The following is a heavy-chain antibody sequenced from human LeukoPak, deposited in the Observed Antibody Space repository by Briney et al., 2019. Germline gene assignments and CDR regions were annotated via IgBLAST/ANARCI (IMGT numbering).Heavy chain of an antibody. V-gene: IGHV3-23*01. D-gene: IGHD6-19*01. CDR1: GFTFSSYA. Sequence: GGSLRLSCAASGFTFSSYAMSWVRQAPGKGLEWVSAISGSGGSTYYADPVKGRFTISRDNSKNTLYLQMNSLRAEDTAVYYCARDLGYSSGPNYWGQGTRVTVSS. J-gene: IGHJ4*02. CDR2: ISGSGGST. CDR3: ARDLGYSSGPNY.